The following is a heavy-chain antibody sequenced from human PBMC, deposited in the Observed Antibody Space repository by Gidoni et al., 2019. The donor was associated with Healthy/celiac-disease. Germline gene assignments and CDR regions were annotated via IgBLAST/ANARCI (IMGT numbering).Heavy chain of an antibody. CDR3: TRPTDLSGSYR. Sequence: EVQLVESGGGLVQPGGSLKLSCAASGFTFSGSAMHWVRQASGKGLEWVGRIRSKANSYATAYAASVKGRFTISRDDSKNTAYLQMNSLKTEDTAVYYCTRPTDLSGSYRWGQGTLVTVSS. J-gene: IGHJ5*02. V-gene: IGHV3-73*01. CDR2: IRSKANSYAT. CDR1: GFTFSGSA. D-gene: IGHD1-26*01.